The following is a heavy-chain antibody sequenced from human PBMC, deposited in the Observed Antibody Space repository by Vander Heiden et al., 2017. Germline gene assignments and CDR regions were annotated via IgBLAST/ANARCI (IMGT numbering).Heavy chain of an antibody. CDR2: ISAYNGNT. V-gene: IGHV1-18*01. Sequence: QLQLVQSGAEVKKPGASVKVSCKASGSTFTSYGIRWVRQAPGQGLEWMGWISAYNGNTNYAQKLQGRVTMTTDTSTSTAYRELRSLRSDDTAVYYCARGGDGIAAAGRGLYYYYYGMDVWGQGTTVTVSS. CDR3: ARGGDGIAAAGRGLYYYYYGMDV. CDR1: GSTFTSYG. J-gene: IGHJ6*02. D-gene: IGHD6-13*01.